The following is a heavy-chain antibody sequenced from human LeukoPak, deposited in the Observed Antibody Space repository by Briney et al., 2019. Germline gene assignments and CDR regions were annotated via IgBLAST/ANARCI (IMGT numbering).Heavy chain of an antibody. V-gene: IGHV3-7*01. CDR2: IKQDGSEE. J-gene: IGHJ4*02. CDR1: GFTFSSYW. Sequence: GGSLRLSCAASGFTFSSYWMSWVRQAPGKGLEWVANIKQDGSEEYYVDSVKGRFTISRDNAKNSLYLQMNSLRAEDTAVYYCARDIVVPAAMPRSLWGQGTLVTVSS. CDR3: ARDIVVPAAMPRSL. D-gene: IGHD2-2*01.